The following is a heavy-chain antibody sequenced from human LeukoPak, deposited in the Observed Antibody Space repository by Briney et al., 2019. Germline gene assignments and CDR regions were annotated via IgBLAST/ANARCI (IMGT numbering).Heavy chain of an antibody. CDR1: GFTFDDYA. V-gene: IGHV3-9*01. D-gene: IGHD2-15*01. J-gene: IGHJ3*02. Sequence: PGRSLRLSCAASGFTFDDYARHWVRQAPGKGLEWVSGISWNSGSIGYADSVKGRFTISRDNSKNTLYLQMNSLRAEDTAVYYCAKEKPPINSLGGAFDIWGQGTMVTVSS. CDR3: AKEKPPINSLGGAFDI. CDR2: ISWNSGSI.